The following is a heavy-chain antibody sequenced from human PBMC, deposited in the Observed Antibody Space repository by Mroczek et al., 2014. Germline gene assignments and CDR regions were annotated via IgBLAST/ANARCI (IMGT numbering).Heavy chain of an antibody. J-gene: IGHJ3*02. CDR2: IYYSGST. Sequence: QVQLQQSGPGLVKPSETLSLTCTVSGGSISSYYWSWIRQPPGKGLEWIGYIYYSGSTNYNPSLKSRVTISVDTSKNQFSLKLSSVTAADTAVYYCARNHWRDIALFAFDIWGQGTMVTVSS. CDR1: GGSISSYY. D-gene: IGHD2-15*01. CDR3: ARNHWRDIALFAFDI. V-gene: IGHV4-59*01.